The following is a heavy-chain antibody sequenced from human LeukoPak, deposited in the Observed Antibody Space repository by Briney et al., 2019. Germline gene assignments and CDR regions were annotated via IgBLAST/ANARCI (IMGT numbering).Heavy chain of an antibody. CDR2: ISSSSSTI. CDR3: ASDSGSSLQDALDI. D-gene: IGHD1-26*01. J-gene: IGHJ3*02. CDR1: GFTFSSYS. Sequence: GGSLRLSCAASGFTFSSYSMNWVRPSPGKGLEWVSYISSSSSTIYYADSVKGRFTISRDNAKNSLYLQMNSLRGEDTAVYYCASDSGSSLQDALDIWGQGTMVTVSS. V-gene: IGHV3-48*01.